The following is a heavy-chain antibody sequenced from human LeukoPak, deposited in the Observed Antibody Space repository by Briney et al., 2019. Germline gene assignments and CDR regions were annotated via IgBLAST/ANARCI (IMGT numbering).Heavy chain of an antibody. CDR2: IRYDGSNK. V-gene: IGHV3-30*02. Sequence: GGSLRLSCTASGFTFSSYGMHWVHQAPGKGLEWVAFIRYDGSNKYYADSVKGRFTISRDNSKNTLYLQMNSLRAEDTAVYYCAKGYSSSWYYYYYYYMDVWGKGTTVTISS. D-gene: IGHD6-13*01. J-gene: IGHJ6*03. CDR3: AKGYSSSWYYYYYYYMDV. CDR1: GFTFSSYG.